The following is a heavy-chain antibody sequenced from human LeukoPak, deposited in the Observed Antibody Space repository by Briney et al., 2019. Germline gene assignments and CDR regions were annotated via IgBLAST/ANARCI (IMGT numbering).Heavy chain of an antibody. CDR2: IYTSGST. D-gene: IGHD3-10*01. V-gene: IGHV4-4*07. J-gene: IGHJ5*02. CDR1: GGSISSYY. Sequence: SETLSLTCTVSGGSISSYYWSWIRQPAGKGVEWIGRIYTSGSTNYNPSLKSRVTMSVDTSKNQFSLKLSSVTAADTAVYYCARTSRIWFGELYWFDPWGQGTLVTVSS. CDR3: ARTSRIWFGELYWFDP.